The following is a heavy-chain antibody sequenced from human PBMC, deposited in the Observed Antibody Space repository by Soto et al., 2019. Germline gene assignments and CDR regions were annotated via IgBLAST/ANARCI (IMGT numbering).Heavy chain of an antibody. D-gene: IGHD3-22*01. CDR3: ARLTSYYDSRGSSDY. CDR2: INPNNGDT. J-gene: IGHJ4*02. CDR1: GYTFTGYY. Sequence: ASVKVSCKASGYTFTGYYIYWLRQAPGQGLEWMGWINPNNGDTNYAQKFQGRVTMTRDSSISTAYSELSRLRSDDTAIHYCARLTSYYDSRGSSDYWGQGTLVTAPQ. V-gene: IGHV1-2*02.